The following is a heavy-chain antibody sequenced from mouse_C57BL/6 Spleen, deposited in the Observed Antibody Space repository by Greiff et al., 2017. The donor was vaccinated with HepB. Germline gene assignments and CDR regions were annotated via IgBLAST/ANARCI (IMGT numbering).Heavy chain of an antibody. Sequence: VQLQQSGGGLVKPGGSLKLSCAASGFTFSDYGMHWVRQAPEKGLEWVAYISSGSSTIYYADTVKGRFTISRDNAKNTLFLQMTSLRSEDTAMYYCARPRDGYFDYWGQGTTLTVSS. D-gene: IGHD2-3*01. CDR1: GFTFSDYG. V-gene: IGHV5-17*01. CDR3: ARPRDGYFDY. CDR2: ISSGSSTI. J-gene: IGHJ2*01.